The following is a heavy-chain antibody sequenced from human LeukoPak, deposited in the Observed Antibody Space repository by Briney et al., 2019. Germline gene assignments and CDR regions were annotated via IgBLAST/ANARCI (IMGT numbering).Heavy chain of an antibody. CDR2: INCKSGGT. Sequence: GASVKVSCKASGYTFTDYYIHWVRQAPGQGLEWMGRINCKSGGTNYGQNFQGRVTMTRDTSISTAYMELRSLTSDDTAVYYCARARSGAVARNYNWFDPWGQGTLVTVSS. J-gene: IGHJ5*02. D-gene: IGHD6-19*01. V-gene: IGHV1-2*06. CDR3: ARARSGAVARNYNWFDP. CDR1: GYTFTDYY.